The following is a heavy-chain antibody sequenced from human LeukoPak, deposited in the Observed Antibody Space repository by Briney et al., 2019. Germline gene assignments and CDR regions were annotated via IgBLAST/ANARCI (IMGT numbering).Heavy chain of an antibody. D-gene: IGHD2/OR15-2a*01. J-gene: IGHJ3*02. CDR2: INPNSDGT. Sequence: ASVKVSCKASGYTLTAYYMHWVRQAPGPGLEGRGWINPNSDGTNYAQKFQGRVTMTRDTSISTAYMELSRLRSDATAVYYCAPGVTTFGDAFDIWGQGTMFTVSS. V-gene: IGHV1-2*02. CDR1: GYTLTAYY. CDR3: APGVTTFGDAFDI.